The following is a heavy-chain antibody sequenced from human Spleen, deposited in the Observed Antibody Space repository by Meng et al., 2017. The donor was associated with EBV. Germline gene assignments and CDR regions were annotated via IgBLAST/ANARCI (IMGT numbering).Heavy chain of an antibody. V-gene: IGHV1-2*06. Sequence: QVQLVQSGAEVKKPGPSVKVSCKASGYTFTDYHIHWVRLAPGQGLEWMGRINPNTGGTNFAQKFQGRFTMTRDTSITTAYMELTRLTSDDTAFYYCASDTLTGYYIDYWGQGTLVTV. CDR1: GYTFTDYH. CDR2: INPNTGGT. CDR3: ASDTLTGYYIDY. D-gene: IGHD3-9*01. J-gene: IGHJ4*02.